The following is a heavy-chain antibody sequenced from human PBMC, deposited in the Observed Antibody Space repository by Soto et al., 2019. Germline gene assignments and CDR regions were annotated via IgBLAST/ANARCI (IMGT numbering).Heavy chain of an antibody. V-gene: IGHV1-69*13. CDR3: ARDRGYYGSGSYEYYYYGMDV. D-gene: IGHD3-10*01. J-gene: IGHJ6*02. CDR2: IIPIFGTA. CDR1: VGTFSSYA. Sequence: SVKVSCKASVGTFSSYAISWVRQAPGQGLEWMGGIIPIFGTANYAQKFQGRVTITADESTSTAYMELSSLRSEDTAVYYCARDRGYYGSGSYEYYYYGMDVWGQGTTVTVSS.